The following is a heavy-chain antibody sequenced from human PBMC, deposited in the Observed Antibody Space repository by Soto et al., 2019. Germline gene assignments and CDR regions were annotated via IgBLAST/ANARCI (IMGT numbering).Heavy chain of an antibody. Sequence: PGGSLRLSCAASGFTFSSYAMSWVRQAPGKGLEWVSAISGSGGSTYYADSVKGRFTISRDNAKNSLYLQMNSLRAEDTALYYCAKARDYDILTGYYTDWFDPWGQGTLVTVSS. D-gene: IGHD3-9*01. CDR3: AKARDYDILTGYYTDWFDP. CDR1: GFTFSSYA. V-gene: IGHV3-23*01. J-gene: IGHJ5*02. CDR2: ISGSGGST.